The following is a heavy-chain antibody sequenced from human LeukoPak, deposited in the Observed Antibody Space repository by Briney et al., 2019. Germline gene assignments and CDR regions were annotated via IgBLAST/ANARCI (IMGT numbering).Heavy chain of an antibody. D-gene: IGHD3-10*01. Sequence: GGSLRLSCAASGFTSSKYGMHWVRQAPGKGLEWVAVISYDGSNKYYADSVKGRFTISRDNSKNTLYLQMNSLRTEGTAVYYCAKRTYYYGSGTYANGMDVWGQGTTVTVSS. V-gene: IGHV3-30*18. CDR1: GFTSSKYG. CDR2: ISYDGSNK. J-gene: IGHJ6*02. CDR3: AKRTYYYGSGTYANGMDV.